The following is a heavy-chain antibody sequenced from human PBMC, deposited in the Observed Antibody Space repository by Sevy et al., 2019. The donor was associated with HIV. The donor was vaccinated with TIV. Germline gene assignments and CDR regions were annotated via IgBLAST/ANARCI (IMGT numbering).Heavy chain of an antibody. CDR3: ASVSYVSSVLSDLVVLDY. CDR2: IKQDGSEK. J-gene: IGHJ4*02. V-gene: IGHV3-7*01. CDR1: GFTFSSYY. Sequence: GGSLRLSCAASGFTFSSYYMSWVRQAPGKGLEWVANIKQDGSEKYYVDSVKGRFTISRDNAKNLLFLQINSLRAEDTAVYYCASVSYVSSVLSDLVVLDYGFQGTLVTVSS. D-gene: IGHD6-19*01.